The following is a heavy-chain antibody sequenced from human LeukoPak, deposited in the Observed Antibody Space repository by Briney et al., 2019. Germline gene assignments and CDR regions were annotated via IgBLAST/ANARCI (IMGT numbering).Heavy chain of an antibody. D-gene: IGHD1-26*01. J-gene: IGHJ6*02. CDR1: GGTFSSYA. CDR2: IIPIFGTA. Sequence: GASVKVSCKASGGTFSSYAISWVRQAPGQGLEWMGGIIPIFGTANYAQKFQGRVTSTADKSTDTVYMELRRLRSEDTAVYYCANLVGPLDVWGQGTTVSVSS. CDR3: ANLVGPLDV. V-gene: IGHV1-69*06.